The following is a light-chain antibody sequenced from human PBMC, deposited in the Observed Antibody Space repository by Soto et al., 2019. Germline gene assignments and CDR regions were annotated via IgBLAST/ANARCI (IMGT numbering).Light chain of an antibody. J-gene: IGLJ3*02. Sequence: QSVLTQPPSVSGAPGQRVTIPCTGSSSNIGADYDVHWYQQLPGTAPKLLIYGNNNRPSGVSDRFSGSQSGTSASLAITGLQAEDEADYYCQSYYSSLSGSVFGGGTKLTVL. CDR3: QSYYSSLSGSV. CDR2: GNN. CDR1: SSNIGADYD. V-gene: IGLV1-40*01.